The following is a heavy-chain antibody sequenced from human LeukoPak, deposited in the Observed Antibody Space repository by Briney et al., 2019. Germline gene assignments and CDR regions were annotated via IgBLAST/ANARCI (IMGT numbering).Heavy chain of an antibody. CDR2: INPNSGGT. Sequence: GASVKVSCKASVYTFTGHYMHWVRQAPGQGLEWMGWINPNSGGTKYAQKFQGRVTLTRDTSISTAYMELSRLRCDDTAVYYCARSYDFWSGPPFDPWGQGTLVTVSS. CDR1: VYTFTGHY. CDR3: ARSYDFWSGPPFDP. D-gene: IGHD3-3*01. V-gene: IGHV1-2*02. J-gene: IGHJ5*02.